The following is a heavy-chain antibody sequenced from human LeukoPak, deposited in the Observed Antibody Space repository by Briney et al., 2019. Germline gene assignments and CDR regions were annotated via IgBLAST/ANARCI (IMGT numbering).Heavy chain of an antibody. J-gene: IGHJ4*02. CDR2: MSYDGTSE. CDR3: VTDRRDGNNLPYHSDS. CDR1: GFTFSTYA. D-gene: IGHD5-24*01. Sequence: PGRSLRLSCAASGFTFSTYAMHWVRQAPGKGLDWVAVMSYDGTSEYYADSVRGRFTISRDHSNDMLYLQMDSLRDEDTALYYCVTDRRDGNNLPYHSDSWGQGTLVTVSS. V-gene: IGHV3-30-3*01.